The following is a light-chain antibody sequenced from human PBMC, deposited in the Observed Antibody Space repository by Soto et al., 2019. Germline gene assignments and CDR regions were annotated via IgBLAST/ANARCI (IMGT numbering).Light chain of an antibody. J-gene: IGLJ1*01. CDR3: SSYTTTNTLYV. CDR1: NRDVGGYNY. Sequence: QSVLTQPASVSGSPGQSITIPCTGTNRDVGGYNYVSWYQHHPGKAPKLMIYEVFNRPSGVSSRFSGSKSGSTAYLTISGLQAEDEADYYCSSYTTTNTLYVFGAETKVTVL. CDR2: EVF. V-gene: IGLV2-14*01.